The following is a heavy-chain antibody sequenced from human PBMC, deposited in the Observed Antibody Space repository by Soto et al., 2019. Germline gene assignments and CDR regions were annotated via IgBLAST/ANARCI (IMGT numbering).Heavy chain of an antibody. CDR3: AKRSYDSSGYSNN. CDR1: GFTFSSYA. Sequence: GGSLRLSCAAAGFTFSSYAMSWVRQAPGKGLEWVSAISGSGGSTYYADSVKGRFTISRDNSKNTLYLQMNSLRAEDTAVYYCAKRSYDSSGYSNNWGQGTLVTVSS. D-gene: IGHD3-22*01. CDR2: ISGSGGST. V-gene: IGHV3-23*01. J-gene: IGHJ4*02.